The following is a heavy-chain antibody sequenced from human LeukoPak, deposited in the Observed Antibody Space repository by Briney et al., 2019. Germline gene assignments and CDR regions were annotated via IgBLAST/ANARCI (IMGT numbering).Heavy chain of an antibody. CDR3: AKDRSGSYSQGLDY. D-gene: IGHD1-26*01. CDR2: ISGSGGST. V-gene: IGHV3-23*01. Sequence: PGGSLRLSCAASGFTFSSYAMSWVRQAPGKGLEWVSAISGSGGSTYYADSVRGRFTISRDNSKNTLYLQMNSLRAEDTAVFYCAKDRSGSYSQGLDYWGQGTLVTVSS. J-gene: IGHJ4*02. CDR1: GFTFSSYA.